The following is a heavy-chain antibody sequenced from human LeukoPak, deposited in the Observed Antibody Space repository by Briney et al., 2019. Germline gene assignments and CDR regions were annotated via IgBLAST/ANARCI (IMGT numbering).Heavy chain of an antibody. CDR2: ISMDGVNT. Sequence: GGSLRLSCAASGFTFSSYGMSWVRQAPGKGLEWVSLISMDGVNTFYADSVKGRFTISRDSNKNSLYLQMNGLRTDDTGLYYCVKGRRRGYAYGTLESWGQGTLVTVSS. V-gene: IGHV3-43*02. D-gene: IGHD5-18*01. CDR3: VKGRRRGYAYGTLES. J-gene: IGHJ4*02. CDR1: GFTFSSYG.